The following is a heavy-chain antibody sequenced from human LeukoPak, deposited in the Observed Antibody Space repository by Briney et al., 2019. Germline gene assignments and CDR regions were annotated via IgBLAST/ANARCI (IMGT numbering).Heavy chain of an antibody. CDR3: ARERGYYDSSGYFRY. CDR2: IYSSGSI. D-gene: IGHD3-22*01. J-gene: IGHJ4*02. Sequence: SETLSLXCIVSVDSISNYYGTWIRQPAGKELEWFGRIYSSGSISYNRSLEGRVTMSIDTSNNQFSLRLTSVTAADTAIYYCARERGYYDSSGYFRYWGQGSLVTVSS. V-gene: IGHV4-4*07. CDR1: VDSISNYY.